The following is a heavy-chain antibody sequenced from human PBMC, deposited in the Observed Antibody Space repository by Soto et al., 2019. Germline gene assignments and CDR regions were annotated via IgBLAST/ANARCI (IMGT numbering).Heavy chain of an antibody. J-gene: IGHJ5*02. CDR1: GYTFTGYY. D-gene: IGHD1-26*01. CDR2: INPNNGGT. V-gene: IGHV1-2*02. CDR3: ARTKVGRDWFDP. Sequence: QVQLVQSGAEVKKTGASVKVSCKASGYTFTGYYMNWVRQAPGQGLEWMGWINPNNGGTNYAQKFQGRVTMTRDTSVSTAYIELSSLRSDDTAVYSCARTKVGRDWFDPLGQGTLVTVSS.